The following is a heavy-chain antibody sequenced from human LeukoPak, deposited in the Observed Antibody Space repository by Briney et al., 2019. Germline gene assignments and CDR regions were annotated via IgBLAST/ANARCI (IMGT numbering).Heavy chain of an antibody. D-gene: IGHD2-15*01. V-gene: IGHV3-48*04. CDR2: ISSSSITI. Sequence: GGSLRLSCAASGFPFSSYSLNWGRQAPGKGLEWVSFISSSSITIYYADSVKGRFTISRDNAEKSLYLQMNSLRAEDTAVYYCARDRGGSYSAIDYWGQGTLVTVSS. CDR3: ARDRGGSYSAIDY. CDR1: GFPFSSYS. J-gene: IGHJ4*02.